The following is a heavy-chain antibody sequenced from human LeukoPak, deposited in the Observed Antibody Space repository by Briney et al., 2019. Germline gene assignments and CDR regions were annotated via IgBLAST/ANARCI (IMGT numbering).Heavy chain of an antibody. CDR1: GFTFSSYS. CDR2: ISSSSYI. V-gene: IGHV3-21*01. CDR3: ARDSLSSGIAAAGTPNWFDP. Sequence: GGSLRLSCAASGFTFSSYSMNWVRQAPGKGLEWVSSISSSSYIYYADSVKGRFTIPRDNAKNSLYLQMNSLRAEDTAVYYCARDSLSSGIAAAGTPNWFDPWGQGTLVTVSS. D-gene: IGHD6-13*01. J-gene: IGHJ5*02.